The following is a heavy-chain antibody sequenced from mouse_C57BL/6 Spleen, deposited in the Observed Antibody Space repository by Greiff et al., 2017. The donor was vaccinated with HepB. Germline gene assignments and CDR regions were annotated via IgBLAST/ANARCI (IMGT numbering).Heavy chain of an antibody. D-gene: IGHD1-1*01. J-gene: IGHJ1*03. Sequence: EVQGVESGGGLVKPGGSLKLSCAASGFTFSSYAMSWVRQTPEKRLEWVATISDGGSYTYYPDNVKGRFTISRDNAKNNLYLQMSHLKSEDTAMYYCARDRGHYYGSSYGYFDVWGTGTTVTVSS. CDR2: ISDGGSYT. CDR3: ARDRGHYYGSSYGYFDV. V-gene: IGHV5-4*01. CDR1: GFTFSSYA.